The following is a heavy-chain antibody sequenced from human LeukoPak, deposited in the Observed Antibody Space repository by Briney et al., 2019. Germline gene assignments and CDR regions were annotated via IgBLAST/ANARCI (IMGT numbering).Heavy chain of an antibody. CDR2: IFPSGGEI. Sequence: GGSLRLSCEASGFTFSTFAMIWVRQPPGKGLEWVSSIFPSGGEIHYADSVRGRFTISRDNSKNTLYLQMNSLRAEDTAVYYCTKDPLRSDYYGAGTEEISDAWGHGTMVTVSS. J-gene: IGHJ3*01. V-gene: IGHV3-23*01. CDR1: GFTFSTFA. D-gene: IGHD3-10*01. CDR3: TKDPLRSDYYGAGTEEISDA.